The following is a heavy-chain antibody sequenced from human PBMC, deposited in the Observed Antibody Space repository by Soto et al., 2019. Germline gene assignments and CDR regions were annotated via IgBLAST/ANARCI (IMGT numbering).Heavy chain of an antibody. CDR1: GGTFSSYT. V-gene: IGHV1-69*08. D-gene: IGHD6-19*01. CDR3: ARDAAVAPGDY. CDR2: IIPILGIA. Sequence: QVQLVQSGAEVKKPGSSVKVSCKASGGTFSSYTISWVRQAPGQGLEWMGRIIPILGIANYAQKFQGRVTITADKSTSTAYMELSSLRSDDTAVYYCARDAAVAPGDYWGQGTLVTVAS. J-gene: IGHJ4*02.